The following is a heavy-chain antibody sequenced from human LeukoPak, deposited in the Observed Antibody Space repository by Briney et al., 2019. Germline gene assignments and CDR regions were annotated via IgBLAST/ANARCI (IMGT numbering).Heavy chain of an antibody. CDR2: ISSSSSYI. Sequence: GGSLRLSCAASGFTFSSYSMNWVRQAPGKGLEWVSSISSSSSYIYYADSVKGRFTISRDNAKNSLYLQMNSLRAEDTAVYYCAKGLREVGGFDYWGQGTLVTVSS. V-gene: IGHV3-21*04. CDR1: GFTFSSYS. J-gene: IGHJ4*02. CDR3: AKGLREVGGFDY. D-gene: IGHD3-10*01.